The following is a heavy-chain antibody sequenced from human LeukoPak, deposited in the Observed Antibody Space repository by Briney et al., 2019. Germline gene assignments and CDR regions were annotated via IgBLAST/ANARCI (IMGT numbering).Heavy chain of an antibody. V-gene: IGHV4-59*01. CDR1: GGSISSDY. D-gene: IGHD3-22*01. CDR2: IHYSGGT. Sequence: SETLSLTCTVSGGSISSDYWSCIRQPPGEGLEWIGYIHYSGGTNYNPSLKSRVTMSVDTSKNQFSLRLTSVTSADTAVYYCARADPSSFYYESSPLSLGHWGPGTLVTVSS. CDR3: ARADPSSFYYESSPLSLGH. J-gene: IGHJ1*01.